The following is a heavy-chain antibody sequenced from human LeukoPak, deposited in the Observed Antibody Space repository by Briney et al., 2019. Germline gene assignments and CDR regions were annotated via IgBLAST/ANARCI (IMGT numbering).Heavy chain of an antibody. CDR2: IYYSEST. D-gene: IGHD6-19*01. Sequence: PSQTLSLTCTVSGGSISSGDYYWSWIRQPPGKGLEWIGYIYYSESTYYNPSLKSRVTISVDTSKNQFSLKLSSVTAADTAVYYCARTLIAVAGTGWFDPWGQGTLVTVSS. J-gene: IGHJ5*02. CDR3: ARTLIAVAGTGWFDP. CDR1: GGSISSGDYY. V-gene: IGHV4-30-4*01.